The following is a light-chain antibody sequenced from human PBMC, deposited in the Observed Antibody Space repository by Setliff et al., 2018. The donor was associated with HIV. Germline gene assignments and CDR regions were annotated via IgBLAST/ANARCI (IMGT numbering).Light chain of an antibody. CDR3: SSYRTGNTQV. CDR1: SSDVGAYSL. Sequence: QSVLTQPASVSGSPGQSITISCTGTSSDVGAYSLVSWYQQHPGKAPKLMIYEVSNRPSGVSNRFSASKSGNTASLTISGLQAEDEADYYCSSYRTGNTQVFGRGTQLTVL. CDR2: EVS. J-gene: IGLJ3*02. V-gene: IGLV2-14*01.